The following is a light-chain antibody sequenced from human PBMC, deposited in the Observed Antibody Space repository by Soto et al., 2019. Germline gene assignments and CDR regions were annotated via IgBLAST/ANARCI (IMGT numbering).Light chain of an antibody. V-gene: IGLV2-14*01. Sequence: QSVLTQPASVSGSPGQSITISCTGTSSDVGTYNYVSWYRHHPGKAPKLIIYEVSNRPSGVSNRFSGSKSGSTASLTISGLQAEDEADYHCTSYTRDTALVFGTGTKVTVL. J-gene: IGLJ1*01. CDR1: SSDVGTYNY. CDR2: EVS. CDR3: TSYTRDTALV.